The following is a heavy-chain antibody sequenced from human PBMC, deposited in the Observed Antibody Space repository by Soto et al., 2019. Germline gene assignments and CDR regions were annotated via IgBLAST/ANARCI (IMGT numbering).Heavy chain of an antibody. D-gene: IGHD2-2*01. CDR1: GFTFTTFA. Sequence: EVQLLESGGGMVQPGGSLRLSCVASGFTFTTFALSWVRQAPGKGLEWVSALSGRSGSKYYADYVRGRFTISSDNSNNTMFLQLNSLSAEDTALYDCAKDLGYQLPRVFDYWGQGTQVTVSS. CDR3: AKDLGYQLPRVFDY. CDR2: LSGRSGSK. J-gene: IGHJ4*02. V-gene: IGHV3-23*01.